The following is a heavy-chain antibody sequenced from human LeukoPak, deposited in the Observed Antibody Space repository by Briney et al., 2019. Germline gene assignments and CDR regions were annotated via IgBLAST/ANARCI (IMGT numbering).Heavy chain of an antibody. CDR3: ASFLSEGYYDSSGYYHFDY. V-gene: IGHV4-30-2*01. CDR2: IYHSGST. J-gene: IGHJ4*02. CDR1: GGSISSGGYS. Sequence: PSETLSLTCTVSGGSISSGGYSWSWIRQPPGKGLEWIGDIYHSGSTYYKLSLKSRVTISVDRSKNQFSLKLSSVTAADTAVYYCASFLSEGYYDSSGYYHFDYWGQGTLVTVSS. D-gene: IGHD3-22*01.